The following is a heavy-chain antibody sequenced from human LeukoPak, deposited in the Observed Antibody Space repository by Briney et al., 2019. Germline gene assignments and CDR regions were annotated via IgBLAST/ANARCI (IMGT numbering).Heavy chain of an antibody. J-gene: IGHJ3*01. V-gene: IGHV4-31*03. CDR1: GGSITSDRYY. D-gene: IGHD1-26*01. CDR3: ASPSGNAFDV. Sequence: SQTLSLTCTVSGGSITSDRYYWSWIRQHPGKGLEWIGHIYYSGSTYYNPSLKSRVTISIDTSKNQFSLKLSSVTAADMAVYFCASPSGNAFDVWGQGTMVTVSS. CDR2: IYYSGST.